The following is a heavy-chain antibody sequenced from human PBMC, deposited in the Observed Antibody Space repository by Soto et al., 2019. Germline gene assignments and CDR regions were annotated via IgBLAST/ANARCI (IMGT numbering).Heavy chain of an antibody. CDR1: GFTLSSYE. Sequence: EAQLVESGGGLVQPGGSLRLSCAAFGFTLSSYEMDWVRQAPGKGLEWVSHISRSGSTIYYADSVKGRFTISRDNAKNSVYMQMNSLRAEDTAIYYCARVYADYLIDAFDIWGQGTMVSVSS. CDR2: ISRSGSTI. CDR3: ARVYADYLIDAFDI. D-gene: IGHD4-17*01. V-gene: IGHV3-48*03. J-gene: IGHJ3*02.